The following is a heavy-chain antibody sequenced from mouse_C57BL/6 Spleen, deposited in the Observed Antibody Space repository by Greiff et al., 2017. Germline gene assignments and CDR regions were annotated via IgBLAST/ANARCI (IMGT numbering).Heavy chain of an antibody. Sequence: QVQLQQPGTELVKPGASVKLSCKASGYTFTSYWMHWVKQRPGQGLEWIGNINPSNGGTNYDEKFKSKATLTVDKSSSTAYMQLSSLTSEDSAVYNDARDGSSYYFDYWGQGTTLTVSS. V-gene: IGHV1-53*01. D-gene: IGHD1-1*01. J-gene: IGHJ2*01. CDR1: GYTFTSYW. CDR3: ARDGSSYYFDY. CDR2: INPSNGGT.